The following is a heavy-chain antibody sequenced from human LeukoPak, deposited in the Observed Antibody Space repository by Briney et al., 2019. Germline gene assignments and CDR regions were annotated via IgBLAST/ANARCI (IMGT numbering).Heavy chain of an antibody. CDR2: IYYSGST. D-gene: IGHD3-10*01. Sequence: SETLSLTCTVSGGSISSYYWSWIRQPPGKGLEWIGYIYYSGSTNYNPSLKSRVTISVDTSKNQFSLKLSSVTAADTAVYYCARLRRGSGELLFDPWGQGTLVNVSS. CDR3: ARLRRGSGELLFDP. V-gene: IGHV4-59*08. CDR1: GGSISSYY. J-gene: IGHJ5*02.